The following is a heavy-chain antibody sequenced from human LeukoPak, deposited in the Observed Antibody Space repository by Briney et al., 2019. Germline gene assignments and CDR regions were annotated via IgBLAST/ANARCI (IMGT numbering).Heavy chain of an antibody. CDR2: IYPGDSDT. CDR3: ARRRAYCGGDRYSGSYWYFDL. J-gene: IGHJ2*01. V-gene: IGHV5-51*01. Sequence: GESLKISCKGSGYSFTSYWIGWVRQMPGKGLEWMGIIYPGDSDTRYSPSFQGQVTISADKSISTAYLQWSSLKASDTAMYYCARRRAYCGGDRYSGSYWYFDLWGRGTLVTVSS. CDR1: GYSFTSYW. D-gene: IGHD2-21*02.